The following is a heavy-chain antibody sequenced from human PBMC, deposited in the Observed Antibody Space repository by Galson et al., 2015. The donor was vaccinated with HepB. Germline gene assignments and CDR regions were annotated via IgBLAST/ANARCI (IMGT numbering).Heavy chain of an antibody. CDR2: INHSGST. CDR1: GGSFSGYY. Sequence: ETLSLTCAVYGGSFSGYYWSWIRQPPGKGLEWIGEINHSGSTNYNPSLKSRATISVDTSKNQFSLKLSSVTAADTAVYYCARSHQLAVDYWGQGTLVTVSS. J-gene: IGHJ4*02. V-gene: IGHV4-34*01. D-gene: IGHD2-2*01. CDR3: ARSHQLAVDY.